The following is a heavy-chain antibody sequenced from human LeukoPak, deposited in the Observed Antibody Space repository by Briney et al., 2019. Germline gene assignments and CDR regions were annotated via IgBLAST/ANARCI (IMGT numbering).Heavy chain of an antibody. Sequence: PGGSLRLSCAASGFTFSNAWMSWVRQAPGKGLECVGRIKSKGNSGTTDYAAPVKGRFTISRDDSENTLYLQMNSLKTEDTAVYYCTTDAPGGSYPVDYWGQGTLVTV. CDR2: IKSKGNSGTT. V-gene: IGHV3-15*01. D-gene: IGHD1-26*01. J-gene: IGHJ4*02. CDR1: GFTFSNAW. CDR3: TTDAPGGSYPVDY.